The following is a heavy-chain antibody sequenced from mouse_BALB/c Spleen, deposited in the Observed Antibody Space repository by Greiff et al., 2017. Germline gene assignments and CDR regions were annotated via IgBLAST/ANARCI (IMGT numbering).Heavy chain of an antibody. D-gene: IGHD2-1*01. V-gene: IGHV4-2*02. CDR1: GFDFSRYW. J-gene: IGHJ4*01. CDR2: INPGSSTI. Sequence: EVKLVESGGGLVQPGGSLNLSCAASGFDFSRYWMSWARQAPGKGQEWIGEINPGSSTINYTPSLKDKFIISRDNAKNTLYLQMSKVRSEDTALYYCARRGHGNYGDYAMDYWGQGTSVTVSS. CDR3: ARRGHGNYGDYAMDY.